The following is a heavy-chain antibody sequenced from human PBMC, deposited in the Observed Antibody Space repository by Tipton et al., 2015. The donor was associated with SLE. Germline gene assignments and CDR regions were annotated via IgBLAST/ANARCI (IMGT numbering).Heavy chain of an antibody. V-gene: IGHV3-23*01. J-gene: IGHJ4*02. CDR1: GFSFSSHS. CDR2: LTSGGDT. D-gene: IGHD2/OR15-2a*01. CDR3: ARQYLPGSGPSFDS. Sequence: SLRLSCAASGFSFSSHSMYWVRQTPGKGLEWVSTLTSGGDTVYGDSVKGRFTVSGDIPKNTVYLQMNSLRLEDTAVYYCARQYLPGSGPSFDSWGQGTLVTVSS.